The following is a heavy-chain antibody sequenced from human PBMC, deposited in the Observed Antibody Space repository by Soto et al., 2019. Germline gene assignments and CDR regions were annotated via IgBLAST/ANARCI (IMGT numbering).Heavy chain of an antibody. D-gene: IGHD4-17*01. Sequence: QLQLQESGPGLVKPSETLSLTCTVSGGAISSSNFYWGWIRQPPGKGLEWIGSIYYSGSTYYNSSLKRRVTISVDTSKKQYSLKLSSVIAADTAVYYCGRQGLRSADWGQGTLVTVSS. CDR2: IYYSGST. CDR3: GRQGLRSAD. J-gene: IGHJ4*02. V-gene: IGHV4-39*01. CDR1: GGAISSSNFY.